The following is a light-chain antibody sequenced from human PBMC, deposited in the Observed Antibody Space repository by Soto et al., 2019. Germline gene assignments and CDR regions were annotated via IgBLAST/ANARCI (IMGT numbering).Light chain of an antibody. J-gene: IGLJ2*01. Sequence: QSALTQPRSVSGSPGQSVTISCTGTSSDVGAYNMVSWYQQHPGKAPKLMVYDVSKRPSEVPDRFSGSKSGNTASLTLSGLQADDEADYYCCSYGGSYTVFGGGTKLTVL. CDR3: CSYGGSYTV. CDR1: SSDVGAYNM. V-gene: IGLV2-11*01. CDR2: DVS.